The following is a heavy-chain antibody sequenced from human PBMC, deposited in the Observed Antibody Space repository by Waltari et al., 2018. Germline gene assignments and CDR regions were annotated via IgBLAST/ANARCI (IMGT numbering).Heavy chain of an antibody. CDR1: GFTCSTFL. D-gene: IGHD4-17*01. J-gene: IGHJ1*01. V-gene: IGHV3-21*01. CDR3: ARDSDRYGDYNFDFQH. Sequence: ELQLVEAGGGLVMPRGSLSLSFAPSGFTCSTFLRHWVRLAPGNGPEWFSFISSSSSYRYYADSVKGRFTISRDNAKNSLYLQMNSLRAEDTAVYYCARDSDRYGDYNFDFQHWGKGTLVTVSS. CDR2: ISSSSSYR.